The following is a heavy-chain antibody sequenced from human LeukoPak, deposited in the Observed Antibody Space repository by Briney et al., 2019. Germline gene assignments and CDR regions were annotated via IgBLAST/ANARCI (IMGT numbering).Heavy chain of an antibody. D-gene: IGHD1-26*01. CDR1: GYTFTSYY. Sequence: ASVKVSCKASGYTFTSYYMHWVRQAPGQGLEWMGIINPSGGSTSYAQKFQGRVTMTRDTSTSTVYMELSSLRSEDTVVYYCARALYSGSYYHWFDPWGQGTLVTVSS. CDR2: INPSGGST. V-gene: IGHV1-46*01. CDR3: ARALYSGSYYHWFDP. J-gene: IGHJ5*02.